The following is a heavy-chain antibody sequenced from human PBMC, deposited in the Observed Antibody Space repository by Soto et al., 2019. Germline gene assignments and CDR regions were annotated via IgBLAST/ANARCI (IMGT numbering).Heavy chain of an antibody. D-gene: IGHD6-13*01. J-gene: IGHJ3*02. Sequence: PSETLSLTCTVSGGSISSGGYYWSWIRQHPGKGLEWIGYIYYSGSTYYNPSLKSRVTISVDTSKNQFSLKLSSVTAADTAVYYCARDLLYGSSWYGRFAFDIWGQGTMVTVSS. CDR1: GGSISSGGYY. CDR3: ARDLLYGSSWYGRFAFDI. V-gene: IGHV4-31*03. CDR2: IYYSGST.